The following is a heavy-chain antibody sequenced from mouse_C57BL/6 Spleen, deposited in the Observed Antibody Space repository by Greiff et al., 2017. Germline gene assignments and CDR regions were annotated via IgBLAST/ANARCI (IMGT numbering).Heavy chain of an antibody. D-gene: IGHD1-1*01. Sequence: QVQLQQSGAELARPGASVKLSCKASGYTFTSYGISWVKQRTGQGLEWIGEIYPRSGSTYYNEKFKGKATLTADKSSSTAYMELRSLTSEDSAVYFCARRGTYYYGSAPYWYFDVWGTGTTVTVSS. CDR1: GYTFTSYG. CDR2: IYPRSGST. V-gene: IGHV1-81*01. J-gene: IGHJ1*03. CDR3: ARRGTYYYGSAPYWYFDV.